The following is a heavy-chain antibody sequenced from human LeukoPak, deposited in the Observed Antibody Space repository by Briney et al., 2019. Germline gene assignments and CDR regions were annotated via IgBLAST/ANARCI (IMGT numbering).Heavy chain of an antibody. CDR1: GGSISSGGYY. Sequence: SETLSLTCTVSGGSISSGGYYWSWIRQPPGKGLEWIGYIYHSGSTYYNPSLKSRVTISVDRSKNQFSLKLSSVTAADTAVYYCARAVPLYSTPHDTWGQGTLVTVSS. J-gene: IGHJ5*02. D-gene: IGHD4-11*01. V-gene: IGHV4-30-2*01. CDR2: IYHSGST. CDR3: ARAVPLYSTPHDT.